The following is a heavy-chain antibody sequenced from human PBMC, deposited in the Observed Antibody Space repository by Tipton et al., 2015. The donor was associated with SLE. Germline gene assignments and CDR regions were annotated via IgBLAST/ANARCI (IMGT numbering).Heavy chain of an antibody. CDR3: ARAGGYYDFLYGMDV. Sequence: LRLSCTVSGGSISSYYWSWIRQPPGKGLEWIGNIYYRGTTNYNPSLKSRVTISVDTSKNQFSLKLNSVTAADTAVYYCARAGGYYDFLYGMDVWGQGTTVTVSS. V-gene: IGHV4-59*01. D-gene: IGHD3-3*01. CDR2: IYYRGTT. CDR1: GGSISSYY. J-gene: IGHJ6*02.